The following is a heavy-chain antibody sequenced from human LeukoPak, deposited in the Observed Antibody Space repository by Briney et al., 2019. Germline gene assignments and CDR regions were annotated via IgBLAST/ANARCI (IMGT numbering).Heavy chain of an antibody. CDR2: IYYTGST. Sequence: PSETLSLTRIFSLGSLLRYHLGALGQPPGRGLGGMGHIYYTGSTEYHPSLKSRVTISLDTSKNQFSLKLTSVTAADTAVYYCARVYQSAEYYFDYWGQGNLVSVSS. J-gene: IGHJ4*02. V-gene: IGHV4-59*01. D-gene: IGHD2-2*01. CDR3: ARVYQSAEYYFDY. CDR1: LGSLLRYH.